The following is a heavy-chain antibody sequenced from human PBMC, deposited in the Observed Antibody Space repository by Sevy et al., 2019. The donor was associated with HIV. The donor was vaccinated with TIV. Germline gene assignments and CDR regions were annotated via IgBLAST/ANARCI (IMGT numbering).Heavy chain of an antibody. CDR3: ARDSSRGSYYDRSRMDV. CDR1: GFTFSSYG. D-gene: IGHD3-22*01. CDR2: IWYDGSNK. J-gene: IGHJ6*02. V-gene: IGHV3-33*01. Sequence: GGSLRLSCAASGFTFSSYGMHWVRQAPGKGLEWVAVIWYDGSNKYYADSVKGRFTISRDNSKNTLYLQMNSLRAEDTAVYYCARDSSRGSYYDRSRMDVWGQGTTVTVYS.